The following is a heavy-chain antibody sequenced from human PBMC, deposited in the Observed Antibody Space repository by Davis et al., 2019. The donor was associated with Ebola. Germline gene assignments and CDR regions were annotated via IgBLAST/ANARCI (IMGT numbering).Heavy chain of an antibody. CDR1: GFTFSSYA. CDR3: AREHLAVTVPSGWYFDL. D-gene: IGHD2-21*02. V-gene: IGHV3-23*01. CDR2: ISGSGGST. J-gene: IGHJ2*01. Sequence: GESLKISCAASGFTFSSYAMSWVRQAPGKGLEWVSAISGSGGSTYYADSVKGRFTISRDNSKNTLYLQMNSLRAEDTALYYCAREHLAVTVPSGWYFDLWGRGTLVTVSS.